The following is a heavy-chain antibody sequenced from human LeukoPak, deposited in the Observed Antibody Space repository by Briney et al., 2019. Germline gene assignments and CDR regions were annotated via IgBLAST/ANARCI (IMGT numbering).Heavy chain of an antibody. CDR3: AKILGSYGEFDY. Sequence: GGSLRLSCAASGFTFSSSAMNWVRQAPGKGLEWVSAISGSGGSTYYADSVKGRFTISRDNSKNTLYLQMSSLRAEDTAVYYCAKILGSYGEFDYWGQGTLVTVSS. CDR1: GFTFSSSA. D-gene: IGHD1-26*01. V-gene: IGHV3-23*01. CDR2: ISGSGGST. J-gene: IGHJ4*02.